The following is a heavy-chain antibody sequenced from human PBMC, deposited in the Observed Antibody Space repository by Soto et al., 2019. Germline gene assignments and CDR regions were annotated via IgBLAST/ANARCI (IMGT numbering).Heavy chain of an antibody. V-gene: IGHV4-39*01. J-gene: IGHJ6*02. D-gene: IGHD1-26*01. CDR1: GGSISSSSYY. CDR2: IYYSGST. CDR3: ARHRSGSYYYYYGMDV. Sequence: PSETLSLTCTVSGGSISSSSYYWGWIRQPPGKGLEWIGSIYYSGSTYYNPSLKSRVTISVDTSKNQFSLKLSFVTAADTAVYYCARHRSGSYYYYYGMDVWGQGTTVTVSS.